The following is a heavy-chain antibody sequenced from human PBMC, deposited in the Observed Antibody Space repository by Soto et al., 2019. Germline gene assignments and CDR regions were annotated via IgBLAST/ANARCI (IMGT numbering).Heavy chain of an antibody. D-gene: IGHD6-19*01. Sequence: SETLSLTCTVSGGSISSYYWSWIRQPPGKGLEWIGYIYYSGSTNYNPSLKSRVTISVDTSKNQFSLKLSSVTAADTAVYYCASGPGYSSGLLNYYYYYYMDVWGKGTTVTVSS. J-gene: IGHJ6*03. CDR1: GGSISSYY. CDR3: ASGPGYSSGLLNYYYYYYMDV. CDR2: IYYSGST. V-gene: IGHV4-59*01.